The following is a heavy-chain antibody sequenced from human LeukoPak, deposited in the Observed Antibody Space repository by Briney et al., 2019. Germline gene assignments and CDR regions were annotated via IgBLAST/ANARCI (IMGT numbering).Heavy chain of an antibody. D-gene: IGHD3-22*01. J-gene: IGHJ3*01. CDR3: ARLYSSAYWAGSAFDL. Sequence: SETLSLTCTVSGGSINTPNYPWNWIRQPPGKGLEWIGYIDYSGSTNHNPSLKSRVTILVDTSKNQFSLKLNSVTAADTAVYYCARLYSSAYWAGSAFDLWGQGTMVTVSS. CDR1: GGSINTPNYP. CDR2: IDYSGST. V-gene: IGHV4-61*01.